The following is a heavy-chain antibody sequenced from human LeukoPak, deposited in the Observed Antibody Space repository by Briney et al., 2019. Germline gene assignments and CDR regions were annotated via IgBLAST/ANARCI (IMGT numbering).Heavy chain of an antibody. Sequence: PSETLSLTCTVSGGSINSSSYYWGWIRQPPGKGLEWIGSIYYSGSTYYNPSLKSRVTISVDTSKNQFSLKLSSVTAADTAVYYCARESPYSSGWTGGGPKSNAFDIWGQGTMVTVSS. CDR1: GGSINSSSYY. J-gene: IGHJ3*02. CDR2: IYYSGST. D-gene: IGHD6-19*01. V-gene: IGHV4-39*07. CDR3: ARESPYSSGWTGGGPKSNAFDI.